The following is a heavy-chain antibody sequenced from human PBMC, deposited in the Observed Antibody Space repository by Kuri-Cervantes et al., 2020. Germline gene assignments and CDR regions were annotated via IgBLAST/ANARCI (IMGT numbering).Heavy chain of an antibody. V-gene: IGHV3-13*01. CDR2: IGTAGDT. CDR1: GFTFSSYD. CDR3: AKGRSQWLDYGMDV. D-gene: IGHD6-19*01. J-gene: IGHJ6*02. Sequence: GESLKISCAASGFTFSSYDMHWVRQATGKGLEWVSAIGTAGDTYYPGSVKGRFTISRENAKNTLYLQMNSLRAEDTAVYYCAKGRSQWLDYGMDVWGQGTTVTVSS.